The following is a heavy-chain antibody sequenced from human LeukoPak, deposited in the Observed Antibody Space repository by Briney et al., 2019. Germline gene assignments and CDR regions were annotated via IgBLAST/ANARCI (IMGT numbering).Heavy chain of an antibody. J-gene: IGHJ5*02. CDR2: IIPILGIA. D-gene: IGHD4-17*01. V-gene: IGHV1-69*02. CDR3: ARGDYGDYEWFDP. CDR1: GGTFSSYT. Sequence: SVKVSCKASGGTFSSYTISWVRQAPGQGLEWMGRIIPILGIANYAQKFQGRVTITADKSTSTAYMELSSLRSEDTAVYYCARGDYGDYEWFDPWGQGTLVTVSS.